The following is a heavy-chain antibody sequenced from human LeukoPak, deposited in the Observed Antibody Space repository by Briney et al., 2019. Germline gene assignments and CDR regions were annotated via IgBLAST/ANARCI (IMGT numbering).Heavy chain of an antibody. D-gene: IGHD3-10*01. Sequence: SETLSLTCTVSGGSISSHYWNWVRQPPGKGLEWIGYAYYSGSTNYSPSLKSRVTISVDTSKKQFSLKLSSVTAADTAVYYCARGRGTSGYYYGMDVWGQGTTVTVSS. CDR2: AYYSGST. CDR1: GGSISSHY. V-gene: IGHV4-59*11. J-gene: IGHJ6*02. CDR3: ARGRGTSGYYYGMDV.